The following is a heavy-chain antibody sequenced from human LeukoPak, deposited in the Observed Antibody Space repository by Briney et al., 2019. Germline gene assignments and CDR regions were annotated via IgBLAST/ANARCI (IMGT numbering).Heavy chain of an antibody. V-gene: IGHV6-1*01. CDR2: TYYRSKWYN. CDR3: ARAFKRVAVAGTSYFDY. CDR1: GDSVSSNSAA. J-gene: IGHJ4*02. Sequence: SQTLSLTCAISGDSVSSNSAAWNWIRQSLSRGLEWLGRTYYRSKWYNDYAVSVKSRITINPDTSKNQFSLQLNSVTPEDTAVYYCARAFKRVAVAGTSYFDYWGQGTLVTVSS. D-gene: IGHD6-19*01.